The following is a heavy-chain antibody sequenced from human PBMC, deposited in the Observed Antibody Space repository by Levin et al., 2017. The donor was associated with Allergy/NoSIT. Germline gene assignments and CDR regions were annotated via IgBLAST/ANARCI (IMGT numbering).Heavy chain of an antibody. V-gene: IGHV1-18*01. Sequence: GESLKISCKASGYTFTSYGISWVRQAPGQGLEWMGWISAYNGNTNYAQKLQGRVTMTTDTSTSTAYMELRSLRSDDTAVYYCARAPHYDFWSGYYRVWGQGTLVTVSS. D-gene: IGHD3-3*01. CDR1: GYTFTSYG. J-gene: IGHJ4*02. CDR2: ISAYNGNT. CDR3: ARAPHYDFWSGYYRV.